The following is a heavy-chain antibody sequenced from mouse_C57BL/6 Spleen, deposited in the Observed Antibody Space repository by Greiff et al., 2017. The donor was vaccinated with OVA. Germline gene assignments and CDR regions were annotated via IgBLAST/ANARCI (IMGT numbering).Heavy chain of an antibody. Sequence: QVQLKESGAELVKPGASVKMSCKASGYTFTTYPIEWMKQNHGKSLEWIGNFHPYNDDTKYNEKFKGKATLTVEKSSSTVYLELSRLTSDDSAVYYCARGDSNYGDYAMDYWGQGTSVTVSS. J-gene: IGHJ4*01. CDR1: GYTFTTYP. V-gene: IGHV1-47*01. CDR3: ARGDSNYGDYAMDY. CDR2: FHPYNDDT. D-gene: IGHD2-5*01.